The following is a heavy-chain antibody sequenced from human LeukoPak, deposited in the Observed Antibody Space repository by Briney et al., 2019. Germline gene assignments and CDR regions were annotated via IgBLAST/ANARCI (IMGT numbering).Heavy chain of an antibody. V-gene: IGHV4-34*01. CDR3: ARGKNYYGSGSYNLRTNWFDP. CDR2: INHSGST. CDR1: GGSFSGYY. Sequence: SETLSLTCAVYGGSFSGYYWSWIRQPPGKGLEWIGEINHSGSTNYNPSLKSRVTISVDTSKNQFSLKLSSVTAAGTAVYYCARGKNYYGSGSYNLRTNWFDPWGQGTLVTVSS. D-gene: IGHD3-10*01. J-gene: IGHJ5*02.